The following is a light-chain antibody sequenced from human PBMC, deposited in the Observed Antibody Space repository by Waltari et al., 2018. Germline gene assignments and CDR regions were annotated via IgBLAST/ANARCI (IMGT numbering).Light chain of an antibody. CDR1: QSVSSN. CDR2: GAS. V-gene: IGKV3-15*01. CDR3: QQSYITPLT. J-gene: IGKJ4*01. Sequence: EIVMTQSPATLSVSPGERATLSCRASQSVSSNLAWYQQKPGQAPRLLIYGASTRATGIPARFSGSGSGTEFTLTISSLQPEEFATYYCQQSYITPLTFGGGTKVEI.